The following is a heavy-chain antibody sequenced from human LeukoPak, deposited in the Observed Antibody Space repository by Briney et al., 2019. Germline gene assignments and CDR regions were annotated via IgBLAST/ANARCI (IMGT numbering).Heavy chain of an antibody. J-gene: IGHJ4*02. CDR2: INPDGSAT. Sequence: QSGGSLRLSCATSGLTFSVYWMTWVRQAPGKGLEWVGNINPDGSATNYVDSVKGRFTISRDNAKNSLYLQMDSLRAEDTAVYYCARLPGYSAYHDFWGQGTLVAVSS. CDR3: ARLPGYSAYHDF. V-gene: IGHV3-7*01. D-gene: IGHD3-9*01. CDR1: GLTFSVYW.